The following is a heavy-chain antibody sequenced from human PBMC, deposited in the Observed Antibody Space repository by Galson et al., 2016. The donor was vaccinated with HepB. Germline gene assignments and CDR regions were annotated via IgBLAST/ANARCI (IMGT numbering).Heavy chain of an antibody. D-gene: IGHD2/OR15-2a*01. CDR3: ARTRIYDSREYCLLFDV. CDR2: IKPDGSEK. CDR1: GFTFSRYY. V-gene: IGHV3-7*05. Sequence: SLRLSCAASGFTFSRYYMNWVRQTPVKGLEWVANIKPDGSEKNYAAPVKGRFTISRDNATTSLYLQMNSLTIEDTAVYFCARTRIYDSREYCLLFDVWGRGTVVTVSS. J-gene: IGHJ2*01.